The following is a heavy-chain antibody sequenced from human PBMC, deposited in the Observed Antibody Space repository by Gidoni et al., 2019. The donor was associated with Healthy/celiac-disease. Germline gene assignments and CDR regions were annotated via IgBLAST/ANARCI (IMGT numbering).Heavy chain of an antibody. CDR1: GYTFTSYD. CDR3: ARGYCTNGVCYMEYYYGMDV. Sequence: QLQLVQSGAEVKKPGASVKVSCKASGYTFTSYDINWVRQATGQGLAWMGWMNPNSGNTGYAQKFQGRVTMTRNTSISTAYMELSSLRSEDTAVYYCARGYCTNGVCYMEYYYGMDVWGQGTTVTVSS. V-gene: IGHV1-8*01. J-gene: IGHJ6*02. D-gene: IGHD2-8*01. CDR2: MNPNSGNT.